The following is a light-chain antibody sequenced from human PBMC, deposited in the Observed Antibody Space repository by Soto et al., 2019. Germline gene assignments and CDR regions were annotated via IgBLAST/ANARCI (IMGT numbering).Light chain of an antibody. J-gene: IGKJ2*01. V-gene: IGKV3-20*01. Sequence: EIVLTQSPGTLSLSPGERATLSCRASQSFSSTYLAWYQHKPGQAPMLLIYGASSRATGIPDRFTGSGSGTDFTLTISRLETEDFALYYCQPYGRSAPYTFGQGTKLEIK. CDR1: QSFSSTY. CDR3: QPYGRSAPYT. CDR2: GAS.